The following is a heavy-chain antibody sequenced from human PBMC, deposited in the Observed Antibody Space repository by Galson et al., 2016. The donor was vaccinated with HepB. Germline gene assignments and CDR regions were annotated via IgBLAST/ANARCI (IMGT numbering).Heavy chain of an antibody. CDR1: GFSISDYH. CDR2: IRNRANGYTT. CDR3: ARVGGTL. J-gene: IGHJ4*02. Sequence: SLRLSCAASGFSISDYHFDWLRLAPGKGLEWVALIRNRANGYTTEYAASVKGRFTISRDDSKHSVYLQMNSLKSEDTAVYYCARVGGTLWGQGTQVTVPS. D-gene: IGHD1-26*01. V-gene: IGHV3-72*01.